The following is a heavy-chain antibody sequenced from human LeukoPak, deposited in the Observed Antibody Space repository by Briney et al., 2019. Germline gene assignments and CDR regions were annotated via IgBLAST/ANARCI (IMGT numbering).Heavy chain of an antibody. CDR1: GFTFSTYA. CDR2: ISRSGGGT. Sequence: QSGGSLRLSCAASGFTFSTYAMNWVRQAPGKGLEWVSAISRSGGGTYYADSVKGRFTISRDNSKNTVYLQMNSLRAGDTAVYYCARVAWELSFDYWGQGTLVTVSS. CDR3: ARVAWELSFDY. V-gene: IGHV3-23*01. D-gene: IGHD1-26*01. J-gene: IGHJ4*02.